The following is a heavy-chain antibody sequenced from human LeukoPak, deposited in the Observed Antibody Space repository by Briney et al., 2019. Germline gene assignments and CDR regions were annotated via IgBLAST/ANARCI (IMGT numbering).Heavy chain of an antibody. Sequence: GGSLRLSCAASGFTFSSYAMHWVRQAPGKGLEWVAVISYDGSNKYYADSVKGRFTISRDNSKNTLSLQMNSLRPEDTAVYYCARAHLSSSSTDYMDVWGKGTTVTVSS. CDR3: ARAHLSSSSTDYMDV. CDR1: GFTFSSYA. CDR2: ISYDGSNK. V-gene: IGHV3-30*04. D-gene: IGHD6-6*01. J-gene: IGHJ6*03.